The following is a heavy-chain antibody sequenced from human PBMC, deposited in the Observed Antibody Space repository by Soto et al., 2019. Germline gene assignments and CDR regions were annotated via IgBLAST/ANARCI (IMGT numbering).Heavy chain of an antibody. CDR1: GASIYNGGYF. CDR2: IHNSGSP. V-gene: IGHV4-30-4*01. J-gene: IGHJ6*02. Sequence: SEPLSLTCSVSGASIYNGGYFWSWIRQSPGKGLEWIGHIHNSGSPYNNPSLKSRVTISADTSKNQFSLKLTSVTAADTAIYYCARTDGDLDVWGQGTTVTVSS. D-gene: IGHD4-17*01. CDR3: ARTDGDLDV.